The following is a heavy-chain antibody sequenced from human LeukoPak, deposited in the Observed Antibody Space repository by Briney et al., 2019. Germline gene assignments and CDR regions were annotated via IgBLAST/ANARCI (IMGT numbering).Heavy chain of an antibody. D-gene: IGHD5-18*01. V-gene: IGHV4-59*01. CDR2: ISYSGNT. CDR1: GGSISSNY. J-gene: IGHJ6*03. Sequence: PSQTLSLTCTVSGGSISSNYWSWIRQPPGKGLEWIGYISYSGNTNYDPSLKSRVTISVDTSKNQFSLKLSSVAAADTAVYYCARVRKTQIYNYGSLDYYYYMDVWGKGTTVTVSS. CDR3: ARVRKTQIYNYGSLDYYYYMDV.